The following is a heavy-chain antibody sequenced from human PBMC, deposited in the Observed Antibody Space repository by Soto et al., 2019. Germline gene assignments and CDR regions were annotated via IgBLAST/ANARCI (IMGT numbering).Heavy chain of an antibody. V-gene: IGHV4-34*01. D-gene: IGHD6-19*01. J-gene: IGHJ5*02. CDR3: ARARSFMRPTGWFEA. CDR1: GGSFSGYC. CDR2: INHSGTT. Sequence: SETVSRTCAVYGGSFSGYCWTWIRQTPGKGLEWVGEINHSGTTTYNQYLKSQVTISIDTSKNHFSLKLISVTAADTGTYYCARARSFMRPTGWFEAWGQGTKVTAPQ.